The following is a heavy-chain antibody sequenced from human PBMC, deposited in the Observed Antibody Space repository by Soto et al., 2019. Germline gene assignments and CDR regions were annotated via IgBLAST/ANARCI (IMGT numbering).Heavy chain of an antibody. CDR1: GYTFTGYD. CDR3: ARDLKPTLAGPDY. V-gene: IGHV1-2*04. J-gene: IGHJ4*02. D-gene: IGHD1-1*01. CDR2: SNPNRRAT. Sequence: ASVKVSCKASGYTFTGYDMHWVRQAPGQGLGWMGWSNPNRRATNHAHKFQRSATMTRDTSISTAYMELSRLRSDDTAVYYCARDLKPTLAGPDYWGQGTLVTVSS.